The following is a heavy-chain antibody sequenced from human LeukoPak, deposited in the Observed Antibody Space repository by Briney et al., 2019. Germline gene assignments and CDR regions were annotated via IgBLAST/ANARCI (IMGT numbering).Heavy chain of an antibody. Sequence: ASVKVSCKASGYTFINYGISWVRQAPGQGLEWMGWISAYNGNTNYAQKLQGRVTMTTDTSTSTAYMELRSLRSDDAAVYYCARVSISSQGYYYYGMDVWGQGTTVTVSS. CDR2: ISAYNGNT. D-gene: IGHD6-13*01. CDR3: ARVSISSQGYYYYGMDV. V-gene: IGHV1-18*01. CDR1: GYTFINYG. J-gene: IGHJ6*02.